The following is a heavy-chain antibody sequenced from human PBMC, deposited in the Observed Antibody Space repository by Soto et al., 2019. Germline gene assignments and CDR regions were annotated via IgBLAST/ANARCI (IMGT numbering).Heavy chain of an antibody. Sequence: QVQLQESGPGLVKPSQTLSLTCTVSGGSISSGDYYWSWIRQPPGKGLEWIGSIYYSGSTYYNPSPKSRVTISVDTSKNQFSLKLNSVTAADTAVHYCASRHSSPYFDYWGQGTLVTVSS. CDR1: GGSISSGDYY. CDR2: IYYSGST. V-gene: IGHV4-30-4*01. CDR3: ASRHSSPYFDY. J-gene: IGHJ4*02. D-gene: IGHD6-13*01.